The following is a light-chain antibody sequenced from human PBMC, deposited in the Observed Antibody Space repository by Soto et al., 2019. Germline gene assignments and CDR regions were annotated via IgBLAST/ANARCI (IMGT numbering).Light chain of an antibody. Sequence: QCVLTQTPSGSGTPGQSVTMSCSGSSSNLGRHSVSWYQQLPGTAPRLLIYANNQRPSGVPDRFSGSKSGTSASLTISGLQSEDEGDYHCATWDDSVNGVIFGGGTQLTVL. CDR3: ATWDDSVNGVI. J-gene: IGLJ2*01. CDR2: ANN. CDR1: SSNLGRHS. V-gene: IGLV1-44*01.